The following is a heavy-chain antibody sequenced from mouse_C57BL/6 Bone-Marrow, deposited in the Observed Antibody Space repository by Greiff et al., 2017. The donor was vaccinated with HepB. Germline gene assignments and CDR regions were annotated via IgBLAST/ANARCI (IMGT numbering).Heavy chain of an antibody. D-gene: IGHD2-1*01. J-gene: IGHJ3*01. V-gene: IGHV1-69*01. CDR2: IDPSDSYT. CDR3: AILPAWFAY. CDR1: GYTFTSYW. Sequence: VQLQQPGAELVMPGASVKLSCKASGYTFTSYWMHWVKQRPGQGLEWIGEIDPSDSYTNYNQKFKGKSTLTVDKSSSKAYMQLSSLTSEDSAVYYCAILPAWFAYWGQGTLVTVSA.